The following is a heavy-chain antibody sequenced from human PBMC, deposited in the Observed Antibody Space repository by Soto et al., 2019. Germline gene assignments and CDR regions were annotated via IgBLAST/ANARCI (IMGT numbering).Heavy chain of an antibody. CDR1: GFTFDDYA. CDR2: ISWNSGSI. D-gene: IGHD2-2*01. CDR3: AKDIVVVPAAGSGTSFDY. V-gene: IGHV3-9*01. Sequence: EVQLVESGGGLVQPGRSLRLSCAASGFTFDDYAMHWVRQAPGKGLEWVSGISWNSGSIGYADSVKGRLTISRDNAKNSLYMQMNRLTAEDTALYYCAKDIVVVPAAGSGTSFDYWGQGTLVTVSS. J-gene: IGHJ4*02.